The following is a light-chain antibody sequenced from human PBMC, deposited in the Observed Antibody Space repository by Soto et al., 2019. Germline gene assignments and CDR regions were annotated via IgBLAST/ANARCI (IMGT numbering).Light chain of an antibody. CDR2: EVR. CDR1: SSDVGGYNH. V-gene: IGLV2-14*01. J-gene: IGLJ3*02. CDR3: CSYTSSSIRV. Sequence: QSALAQPASVSGSSGQSITISCTGTSSDVGGYNHVSWYQQHPGKAPKLIIYEVRNRPSGVSNRLSGSKSGNTASLTISGLQADDEADYYCCSYTSSSIRVFGGGTK.